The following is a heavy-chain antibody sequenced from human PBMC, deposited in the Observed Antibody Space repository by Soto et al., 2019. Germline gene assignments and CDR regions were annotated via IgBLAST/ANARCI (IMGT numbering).Heavy chain of an antibody. Sequence: QVQLVQSGAEVKKPGSSVKVSCKASGGTFSSYAISWVRQAPGQGLEWMGGIIPIFGTANYAQKFQGRVTITGDKATSTPYMELSSLRWGERAVYYCAPAYYYNSRGYTRDGGQGTLVPVSS. CDR1: GGTFSSYA. V-gene: IGHV1-69*06. D-gene: IGHD3-22*01. CDR3: APAYYYNSRGYTRD. CDR2: IIPIFGTA. J-gene: IGHJ4*02.